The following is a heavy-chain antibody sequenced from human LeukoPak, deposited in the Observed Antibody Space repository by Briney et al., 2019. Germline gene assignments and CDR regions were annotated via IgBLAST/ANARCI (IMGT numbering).Heavy chain of an antibody. CDR2: ISSSGSTI. CDR3: ARGGRWLQFWYFDL. V-gene: IGHV3-11*04. J-gene: IGHJ2*01. Sequence: PGGSLRHSCAASRFTFSDYYMSWIRQAPGKGLEWVSYISSSGSTIYYADSVKGRFTISRDNAKNSLYLQMNSLRAEDTAVYYCARGGRWLQFWYFDLWGRGTLVTVSS. CDR1: RFTFSDYY. D-gene: IGHD5-24*01.